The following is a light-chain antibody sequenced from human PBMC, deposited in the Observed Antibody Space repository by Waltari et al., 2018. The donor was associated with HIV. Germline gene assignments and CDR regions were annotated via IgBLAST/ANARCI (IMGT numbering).Light chain of an antibody. V-gene: IGLV3-21*02. CDR2: DDQ. CDR1: NIESKS. CDR3: QVWDSSRGLSFV. J-gene: IGLJ1*01. Sequence: SYVLIQPPSVSVAPGQTATITCGGNNIESKSVHWYQQKPGQAPVLVVSDDQDRPSGIPERGSGSNSGNTATLTISRVEAGDESDYYCQVWDSSRGLSFVFGSGTKVTVL.